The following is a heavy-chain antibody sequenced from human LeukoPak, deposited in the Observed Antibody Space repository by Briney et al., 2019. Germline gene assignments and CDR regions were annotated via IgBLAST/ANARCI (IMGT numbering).Heavy chain of an antibody. CDR3: AKDVTAMAQGCFQH. Sequence: GRSLRLSCAASGFTFDDYAMHWVRQAPGKGLEWVSGISWNSGSIGYADSVKGRFTISRDNAKNSLYQQMNSLRAEDTALYYCAKDVTAMAQGCFQHWGQGTLVTVSS. D-gene: IGHD5-18*01. V-gene: IGHV3-9*01. CDR1: GFTFDDYA. J-gene: IGHJ1*01. CDR2: ISWNSGSI.